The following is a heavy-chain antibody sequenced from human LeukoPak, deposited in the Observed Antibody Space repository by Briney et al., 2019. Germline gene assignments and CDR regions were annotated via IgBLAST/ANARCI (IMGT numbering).Heavy chain of an antibody. Sequence: PGGSLRLSCAASGFTFSSYWMSWVRQAPGKGLEWVANIKQDGSEKYYADSVKGRFTISRDNAKNSLYLQMNSLRAEDTAVYYCARDVTYYYDSSGYYGIVGDAFDIWGQGTMVTVSS. V-gene: IGHV3-7*01. CDR2: IKQDGSEK. D-gene: IGHD3-22*01. CDR3: ARDVTYYYDSSGYYGIVGDAFDI. J-gene: IGHJ3*02. CDR1: GFTFSSYW.